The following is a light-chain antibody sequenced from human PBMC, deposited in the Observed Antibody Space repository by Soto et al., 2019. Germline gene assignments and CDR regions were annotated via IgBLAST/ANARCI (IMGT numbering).Light chain of an antibody. J-gene: IGLJ2*01. CDR3: SSYTAGRTFV. CDR1: SSTVGGFNV. V-gene: IGLV2-14*02. CDR2: EGV. Sequence: QSALTQPASVSGSPGQSITISCTGTSSTVGGFNVVSWYQQHPGKAPKVIIYEGVKRPSGVSNRFSGSNSGSTASLTISGLQADDEAEYFCSSYTAGRTFVFGGGTKLTVL.